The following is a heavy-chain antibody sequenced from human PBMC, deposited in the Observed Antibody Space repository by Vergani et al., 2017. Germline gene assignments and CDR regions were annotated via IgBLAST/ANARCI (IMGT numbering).Heavy chain of an antibody. V-gene: IGHV4-39*01. D-gene: IGHD2-21*01. CDR1: GGSISSSSHF. Sequence: QLQLHKSGPGLVKPSETLSLTCTLSGGSISSSSHFWGWLRPTPGKGLGWIGSIYYSGSAYYNPSLRSLVSISVDTYKNQFSLKLSSVTAADSAVYYCARHDSGHCDTSDYGFDVGGQGITVTVSS. CDR2: IYYSGSA. CDR3: ARHDSGHCDTSDYGFDV. J-gene: IGHJ6*02.